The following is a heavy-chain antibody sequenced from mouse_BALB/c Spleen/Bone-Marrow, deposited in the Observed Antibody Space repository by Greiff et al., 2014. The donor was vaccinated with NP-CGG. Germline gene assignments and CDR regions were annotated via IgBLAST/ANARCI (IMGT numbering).Heavy chain of an antibody. D-gene: IGHD1-1*01. V-gene: IGHV14-3*02. CDR3: ASYYYGRYFDV. CDR1: GFNIKDTY. Sequence: EVNLVESGAELVKPGASVKLSCTASGFNIKDTYMHWVKQRPEQGLEWIGRIDPANGNTKYDPKFQGKATITADTSSNTAYLQLSSLTSEDTAVYYCASYYYGRYFDVWGAGTTVTVSS. J-gene: IGHJ1*01. CDR2: IDPANGNT.